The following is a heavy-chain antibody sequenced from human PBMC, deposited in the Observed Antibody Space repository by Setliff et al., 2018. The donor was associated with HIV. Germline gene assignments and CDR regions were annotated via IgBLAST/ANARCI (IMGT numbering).Heavy chain of an antibody. CDR1: GFTFSSYW. D-gene: IGHD3-10*01. CDR3: ARSVIGYCYYGMDV. V-gene: IGHV3-15*01. Sequence: GGSLRLSCAASGFTFSSYWMSWVRQAPGKGLEWVGRVKSKSNGDTSDFIAPVQGRFTISRDDSKNTLFLQMNNMETEDTAVYYCARSVIGYCYYGMDVWGQGTLVTVSS. CDR2: VKSKSNGDTS. J-gene: IGHJ6*02.